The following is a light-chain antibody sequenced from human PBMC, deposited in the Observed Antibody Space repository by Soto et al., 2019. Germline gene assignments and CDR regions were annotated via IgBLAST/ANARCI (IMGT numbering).Light chain of an antibody. CDR2: GSF. Sequence: IVMTPSPITLSASPGARATLSCRASQSVDNNVAWYQQKPGQAPRLLIVGSFARATGIPARFSGSGSGSEFTLTISGLQSEDFAVYYCQQYKNWPLFGQGTRLEIK. CDR1: QSVDNN. CDR3: QQYKNWPL. V-gene: IGKV3-15*01. J-gene: IGKJ5*01.